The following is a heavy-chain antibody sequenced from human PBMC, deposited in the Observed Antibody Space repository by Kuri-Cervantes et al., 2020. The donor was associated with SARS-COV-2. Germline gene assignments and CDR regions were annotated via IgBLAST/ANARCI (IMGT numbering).Heavy chain of an antibody. Sequence: GESLKISCSASGFTFSSYAMHWVRQAPGKGLEYVSAISSNGGSTYYADSVKGRFTISRDNSKNTLYLQMSSLRAEDTAVYYCVKDVRKWELLPLLYFDYWGQGTLVTVSS. V-gene: IGHV3-64D*06. J-gene: IGHJ4*02. D-gene: IGHD1-26*01. CDR1: GFTFSSYA. CDR2: ISSNGGST. CDR3: VKDVRKWELLPLLYFDY.